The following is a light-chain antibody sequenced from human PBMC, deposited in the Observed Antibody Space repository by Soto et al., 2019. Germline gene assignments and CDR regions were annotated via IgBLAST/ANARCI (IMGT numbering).Light chain of an antibody. CDR2: GPS. V-gene: IGKV3-20*01. J-gene: IGKJ4*01. CDR1: QLVSSSL. Sequence: EIVLAQSPGTLSLSPGERATVSCRSSQLVSSSLLAWYQQKPGQAPRLLVYGPSTRAAGIPDRFSGNGSGTDFTLTISRLEPEDFAVYYCQQYGSSPLTFGGGTKVDIK. CDR3: QQYGSSPLT.